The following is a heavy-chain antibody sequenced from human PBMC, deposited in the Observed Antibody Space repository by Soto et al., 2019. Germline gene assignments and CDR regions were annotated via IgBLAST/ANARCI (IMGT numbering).Heavy chain of an antibody. J-gene: IGHJ3*02. D-gene: IGHD2-15*01. CDR1: GYTRTELS. V-gene: IGHV1-24*01. CDR3: ATGVVVVAAVHDAFDI. CDR2: FDPEDGET. Sequence: ASVKVSCKVSGYTRTELSMHWVRQAPGKGLEWMGGFDPEDGETIYAQKFQGRVTMTEDTSTDTAYMELSSLRSEDTAVYYCATGVVVVAAVHDAFDIWGQGTMVTVSS.